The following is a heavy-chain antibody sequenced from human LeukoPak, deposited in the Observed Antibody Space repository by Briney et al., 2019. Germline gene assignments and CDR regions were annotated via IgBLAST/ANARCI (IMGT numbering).Heavy chain of an antibody. D-gene: IGHD3-22*01. CDR2: INHSGST. J-gene: IGHJ4*02. CDR1: GGSISSYY. Sequence: SETLSLTCAVSGGSISSYYWSWIRQPPGKGLEWIGEINHSGSTNYNPSLKSRVTISVDTSKNQFSLKLSSVTAADTAVYYCARGREIVVVITPYYFDYWGQGTLVTVSS. V-gene: IGHV4-34*01. CDR3: ARGREIVVVITPYYFDY.